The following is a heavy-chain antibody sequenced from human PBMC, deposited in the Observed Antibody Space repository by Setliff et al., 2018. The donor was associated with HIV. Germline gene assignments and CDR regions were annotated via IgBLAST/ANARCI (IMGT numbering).Heavy chain of an antibody. J-gene: IGHJ4*02. CDR2: ISAYNGNT. CDR3: ARDSSSRDYYFDY. D-gene: IGHD6-6*01. V-gene: IGHV1-18*01. CDR1: GGTFSSYA. Sequence: ASVKVSCKASGGKASGGTFSSYAISWVRQAPGQGLEWMGWISAYNGNTNYAQKLQGRVTMTTDTSTSTAYMELRSLRSDDTAVYYCARDSSSRDYYFDYWGQGTLVTVSS.